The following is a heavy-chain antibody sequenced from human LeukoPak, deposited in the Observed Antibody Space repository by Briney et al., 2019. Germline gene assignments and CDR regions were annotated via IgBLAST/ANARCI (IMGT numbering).Heavy chain of an antibody. V-gene: IGHV3-23*01. CDR3: GKDASPLYYYYGMDV. J-gene: IGHJ6*02. CDR2: ISGSGGST. Sequence: GGSLRLSCAASGLTFSSYAMSWVRQAPGKGLEWVSAISGSGGSTYYADSVKGRFTISRDNSKNTLYLQMNSLRAEDTAVYYCGKDASPLYYYYGMDVWGQGTTVTVSS. CDR1: GLTFSSYA.